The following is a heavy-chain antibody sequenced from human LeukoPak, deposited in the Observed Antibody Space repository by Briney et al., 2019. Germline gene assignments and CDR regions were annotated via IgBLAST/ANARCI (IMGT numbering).Heavy chain of an antibody. J-gene: IGHJ5*02. D-gene: IGHD6-13*01. CDR1: GFTFSSYS. V-gene: IGHV3-21*01. CDR3: ARGTSEYSSSRGSFP. Sequence: GGSLRLSCAASGFTFSSYSMNWVRQAPGKGLEWVSSISSSTSYIYYADSVKGRFTISRDNAKNSLYLQMNSLRAEDTAVYYCARGTSEYSSSRGSFPWGQGTLVTVSS. CDR2: ISSSTSYI.